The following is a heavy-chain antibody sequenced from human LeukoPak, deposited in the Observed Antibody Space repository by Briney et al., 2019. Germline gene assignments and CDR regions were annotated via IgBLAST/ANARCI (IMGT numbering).Heavy chain of an antibody. CDR2: IYYSGST. V-gene: IGHV4-59*01. D-gene: IGHD3-10*01. Sequence: PSETLSLTCTVSGGSISSYYWSWIRQPPGKGLEWIGYIYYSGSTNYNPSLKSRVTISVDTSKNQFSLKLSSVTAADTAVYYCARSFGVYYMDVWGKGTTVTISS. CDR1: GGSISSYY. J-gene: IGHJ6*03. CDR3: ARSFGVYYMDV.